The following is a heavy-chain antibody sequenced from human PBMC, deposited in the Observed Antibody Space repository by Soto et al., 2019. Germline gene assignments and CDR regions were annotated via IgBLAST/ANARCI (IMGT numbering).Heavy chain of an antibody. J-gene: IGHJ6*02. Sequence: GESLKISCKGSGYSLTSYWIGWVRQMPGKGLEWMGIIYPGDSDTRYSPSFQGQVTISADKSISTAYLQWSSLKASDTAMYYCAGRHSSGWYTEPYGMDVWGQGTTVTFS. V-gene: IGHV5-51*01. CDR1: GYSLTSYW. CDR3: AGRHSSGWYTEPYGMDV. CDR2: IYPGDSDT. D-gene: IGHD6-19*01.